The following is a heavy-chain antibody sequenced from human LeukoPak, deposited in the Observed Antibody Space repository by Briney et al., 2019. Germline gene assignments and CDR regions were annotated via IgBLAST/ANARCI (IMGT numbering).Heavy chain of an antibody. V-gene: IGHV3-23*01. CDR1: GFTFCDSA. CDR3: ARDIELSC. D-gene: IGHD1-26*01. J-gene: IGHJ4*02. CDR2: ISASGGNS. Sequence: GGSLRLSCAASGFTFCDSALSWVRQASGRGLEWVSLISASGGNSYYADSVKGWFAVTRDSSKNRMPLQMHSLRAEDTAVYYCARDIELSCWGQGTLVLVSS.